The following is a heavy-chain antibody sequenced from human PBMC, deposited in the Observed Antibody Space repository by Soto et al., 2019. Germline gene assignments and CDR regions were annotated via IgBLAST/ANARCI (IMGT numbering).Heavy chain of an antibody. CDR1: GDTFSFYS. CDR2: VNPILSLS. J-gene: IGHJ4*02. D-gene: IGHD3-10*01. Sequence: QVQLVQSGAEVKRPGSSVKVSCKASGDTFSFYSINWVRQAPGLGLEWMGRVNPILSLSNYARRFQGRVTRTSDKSTSTAYMVISSLRSEDTAIYYCATSYGSGYRAFDYWGQGAQVIVSS. V-gene: IGHV1-69*02. CDR3: ATSYGSGYRAFDY.